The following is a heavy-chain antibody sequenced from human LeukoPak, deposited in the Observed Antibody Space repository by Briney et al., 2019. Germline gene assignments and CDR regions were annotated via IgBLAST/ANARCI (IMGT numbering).Heavy chain of an antibody. J-gene: IGHJ4*02. CDR1: GFTFSSYW. D-gene: IGHD6-19*01. V-gene: IGHV3-7*01. CDR2: IKQDGSEK. Sequence: PGGSLRLSCAASGFTFSSYWMSWVRQAPGRGLEWVANIKQDGSEKYYVDSVKGRFTISRDNAKNSLYLQMNSLRAEDTAVYYCASVQPYGSGWYEWEGWGQGTLVTVSS. CDR3: ASVQPYGSGWYEWEG.